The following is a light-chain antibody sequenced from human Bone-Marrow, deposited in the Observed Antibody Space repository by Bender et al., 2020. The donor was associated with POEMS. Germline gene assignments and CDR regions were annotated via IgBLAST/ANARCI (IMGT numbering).Light chain of an antibody. CDR2: DVS. V-gene: IGLV2-11*01. J-gene: IGLJ2*01. CDR3: SSYAGGFTWF. CDR1: SSDVDNYTY. Sequence: QSALTQPRSVSGSPGQSVTISCTGASSDVDNYTYVSWFQQRPGKAPNLMIYDVSRRPSGVPDRFSGSKSGNTASLTISGLQPEDEADYHCSSYAGGFTWFFGGGTKLTVL.